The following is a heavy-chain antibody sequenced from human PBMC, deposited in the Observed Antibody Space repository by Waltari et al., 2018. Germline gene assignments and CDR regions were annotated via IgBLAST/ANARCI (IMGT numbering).Heavy chain of an antibody. V-gene: IGHV4-38-2*02. CDR3: ARESDSSYGIAFDI. Sequence: QVQLQESGPGLVKSSETLSLTCTVSGCSISGQYWSWIRQTPGKGLEWIGSIYHSGSTYYNPSLKSRVTISVDTSKNQFSLKLSSVTAADTAVYYCARESDSSYGIAFDIWGQGTMVTVSS. CDR1: GCSISGQY. J-gene: IGHJ3*02. CDR2: IYHSGST. D-gene: IGHD3-22*01.